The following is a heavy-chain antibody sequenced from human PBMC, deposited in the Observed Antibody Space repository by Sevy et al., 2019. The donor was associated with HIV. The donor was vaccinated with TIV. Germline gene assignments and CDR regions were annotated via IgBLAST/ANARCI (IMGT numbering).Heavy chain of an antibody. V-gene: IGHV4-39*02. J-gene: IGHJ6*02. CDR2: IYYNGHT. CDR1: GGTIVSSGHY. D-gene: IGHD5-12*01. Sequence: SETLSLTCSISGGTIVSSGHYWGWIRQTPGKGLEWIGSIYYNGHTFYTPSLKSRLTISIDTSKNQFSLTLSSVTVADTAVYFCAREAGGYDYDYGMDVWGQGTTLTVSS. CDR3: AREAGGYDYDYGMDV.